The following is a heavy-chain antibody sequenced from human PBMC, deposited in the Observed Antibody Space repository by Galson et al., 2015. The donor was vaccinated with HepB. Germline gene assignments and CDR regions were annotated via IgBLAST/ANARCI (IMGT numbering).Heavy chain of an antibody. V-gene: IGHV3-23*01. CDR3: AKDVYGSSWYGAFDI. CDR1: GFTFSSHA. Sequence: SLRLSCAASGFTFSSHAMNWVRQAPGKGLEWVSAISDGGFSTFYADSVKGRFTISRDNSKNTLFLQMSSLRAEDTAVYYCAKDVYGSSWYGAFDIWGQGQWSPSLQ. J-gene: IGHJ3*02. CDR2: ISDGGFST. D-gene: IGHD6-13*01.